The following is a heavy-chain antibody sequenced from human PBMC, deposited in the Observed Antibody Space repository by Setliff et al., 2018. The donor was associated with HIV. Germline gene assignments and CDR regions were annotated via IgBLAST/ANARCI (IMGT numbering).Heavy chain of an antibody. V-gene: IGHV1-69-2*01. CDR2: VDPKNGKT. CDR1: GYTFTDYY. D-gene: IGHD3-10*01. Sequence: ASVKVSCKASGYTFTDYYMHLVQQAPGKGLEWMGRVDPKNGKTLYAENLRGRITITADTSTDTAYMELNSLRSEDTAMYYCATLDYYGSQTYNLDLHYWGQGTLVTVSS. CDR3: ATLDYYGSQTYNLDLHY. J-gene: IGHJ4*02.